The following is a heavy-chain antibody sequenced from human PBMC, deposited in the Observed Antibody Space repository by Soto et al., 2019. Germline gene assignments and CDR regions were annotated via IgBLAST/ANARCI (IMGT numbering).Heavy chain of an antibody. J-gene: IGHJ4*02. CDR2: IYYSGST. Sequence: PAETLSLTCTVSGASISSGDYYWIWIRHHPGKGLEWIGYIYYSGSTYYNPSLKSRVTISVDTSKNQFSLKLSSVTAADTAVYYCAVEMTTVTTYDYWGQGTLVTISS. V-gene: IGHV4-31*03. D-gene: IGHD4-17*01. CDR3: AVEMTTVTTYDY. CDR1: GASISSGDYY.